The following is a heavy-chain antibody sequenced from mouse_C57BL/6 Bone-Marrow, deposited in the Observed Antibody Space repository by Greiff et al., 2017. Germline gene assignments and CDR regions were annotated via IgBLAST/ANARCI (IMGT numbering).Heavy chain of an antibody. V-gene: IGHV2-2*01. J-gene: IGHJ4*01. CDR3: ARDDYYGYYYAMDY. CDR1: GFSLTSYG. CDR2: IWSGGST. Sequence: VMLVESGPGLVQPSQSLSITCTVSGFSLTSYGVHWVRQSPGKGLEWLGVIWSGGSTDYNAAFISRLSISKDNSKSQVFFKMNSLQADDTAIYYCARDDYYGYYYAMDYWGQGTSVTVSS. D-gene: IGHD1-2*01.